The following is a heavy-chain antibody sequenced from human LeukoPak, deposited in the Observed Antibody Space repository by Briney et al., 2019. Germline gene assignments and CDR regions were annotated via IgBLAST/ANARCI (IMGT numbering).Heavy chain of an antibody. Sequence: SETLSLTCAVYGGSFSGYYWSWIRQPPGKGLEWIGDINHGGNTNSNPSLKSRVSISVDTSNNQFSLRLSSVTAEDTAVYYCARGGSYLSAFDIWGQGTMVTVSS. V-gene: IGHV4-34*01. CDR2: INHGGNT. CDR1: GGSFSGYY. CDR3: ARGGSYLSAFDI. D-gene: IGHD3-10*01. J-gene: IGHJ3*02.